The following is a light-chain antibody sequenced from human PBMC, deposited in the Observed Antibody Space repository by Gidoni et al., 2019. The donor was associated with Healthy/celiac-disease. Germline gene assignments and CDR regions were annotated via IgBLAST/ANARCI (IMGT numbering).Light chain of an antibody. V-gene: IGLV1-44*01. Sequence: QSGLTQPPSASGTPGQRVPISCSGSSANSGSNTVNWYQQLPATAPKLLIDRNNQRPSGVPARFSGSRSGTSASLAIVGLPSEYEADYYCSAWDDSLTGHVVFGGGTKLTVL. CDR1: SANSGSNT. CDR3: SAWDDSLTGHVV. CDR2: RNN. J-gene: IGLJ2*01.